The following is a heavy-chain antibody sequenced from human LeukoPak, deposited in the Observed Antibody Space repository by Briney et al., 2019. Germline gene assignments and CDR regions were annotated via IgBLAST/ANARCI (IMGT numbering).Heavy chain of an antibody. Sequence: SETLSLTCTVSGGSISSGSYYWGWIRQPPGKGLGWIGSIYYSGSTYYNPSLKSRVTISVDTSKNQFSLKLSSVTAADTAVYYCARSVRGVISRSYFDYWGQGTLVTVSS. CDR1: GGSISSGSYY. CDR2: IYYSGST. J-gene: IGHJ4*02. V-gene: IGHV4-39*01. D-gene: IGHD3-10*01. CDR3: ARSVRGVISRSYFDY.